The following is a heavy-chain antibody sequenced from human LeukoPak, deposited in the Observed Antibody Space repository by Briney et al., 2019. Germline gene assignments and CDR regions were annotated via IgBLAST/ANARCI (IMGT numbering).Heavy chain of an antibody. J-gene: IGHJ6*03. CDR3: ARDIDRDGHNFSYYYMDV. D-gene: IGHD5-24*01. CDR1: GGSISSYY. V-gene: IGHV4-59*01. Sequence: PSETLSLTCTVSGGSISSYYWSWIRQPPGKGLEGIGYIYYSGSTNYNPSLKSRVTISVDTSKNQFSLKLSSVTAADTAVYYCARDIDRDGHNFSYYYMDVWGKGTTVTVSS. CDR2: IYYSGST.